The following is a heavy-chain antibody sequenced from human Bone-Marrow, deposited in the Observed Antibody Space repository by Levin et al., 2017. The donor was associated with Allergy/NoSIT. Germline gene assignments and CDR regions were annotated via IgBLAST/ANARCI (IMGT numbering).Heavy chain of an antibody. CDR1: GGSISSYY. D-gene: IGHD6-13*01. Sequence: SETLSLTCTVSGGSISSYYWSWIRQPPGKGLEWIGYIYYSGSTNYNPSLKGRVTISVDTSKNQFSLKLSSVTAADTAVYYCARHVDVGMPSYSSSWYVWFDPWGQGTLVTVSS. CDR3: ARHVDVGMPSYSSSWYVWFDP. CDR2: IYYSGST. V-gene: IGHV4-59*08. J-gene: IGHJ5*02.